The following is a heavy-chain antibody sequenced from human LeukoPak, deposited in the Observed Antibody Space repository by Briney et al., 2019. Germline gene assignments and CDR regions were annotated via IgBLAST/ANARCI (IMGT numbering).Heavy chain of an antibody. V-gene: IGHV3-23*01. J-gene: IGHJ4*02. D-gene: IGHD3-10*01. CDR1: GFTFSSYA. CDR2: ISDSGGRT. Sequence: GGSLRLSCAASGFTFSSYAMTWVRQAPGKGLEWVSSISDSGGRTYHADSVKGRFTISRDNSKNTLYVQMNSLRAEDTAVYYCAKDRGFGVFFQYYFDYWGQGTLVTVSS. CDR3: AKDRGFGVFFQYYFDY.